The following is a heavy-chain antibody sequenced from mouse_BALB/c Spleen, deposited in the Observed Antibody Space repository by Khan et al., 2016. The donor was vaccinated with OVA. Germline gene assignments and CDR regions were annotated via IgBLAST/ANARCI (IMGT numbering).Heavy chain of an antibody. Sequence: EVQLQESGPGLVKPSQSLSLTCTVTGYSITSDYAWNWIRQFPGNKLEWMGYISSSGSTNYNPALKSRISITRDTSKNQFFLQLNSVTTEDTATYNCARDGSRYNYAMDYWGKGTSVTVSS. J-gene: IGHJ4*01. CDR1: GYSITSDYA. CDR2: ISSSGST. V-gene: IGHV3-2*02. CDR3: ARDGSRYNYAMDY. D-gene: IGHD2-3*01.